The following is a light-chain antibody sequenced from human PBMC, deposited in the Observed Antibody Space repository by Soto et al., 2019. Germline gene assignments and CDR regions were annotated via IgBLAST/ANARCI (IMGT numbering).Light chain of an antibody. Sequence: QSALTQPPSASGSPGQSVTSSCTGTSSDVGGYKYVSWYQQHPGKAPKLILYEVTKRPSGVPDRFSGSKSDNTASLTVSGLLAEDEADYYCNSYAGSNNWVFGGGTQLTVL. V-gene: IGLV2-8*01. CDR1: SSDVGGYKY. CDR3: NSYAGSNNWV. CDR2: EVT. J-gene: IGLJ2*01.